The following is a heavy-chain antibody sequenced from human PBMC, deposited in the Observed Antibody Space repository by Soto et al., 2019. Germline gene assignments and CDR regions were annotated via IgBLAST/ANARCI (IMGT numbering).Heavy chain of an antibody. CDR2: ISSSSSTI. CDR1: GFTFSSYS. J-gene: IGHJ4*02. Sequence: GGSLRLSCAASGFTFSSYSMNWVRQAPGKGLEWVSYISSSSSTIYYADSVKGRFTISRDNSKNTLYLQMNSLRAEDTAVYYCANPLLVAGNGYWGQGTLVTVSS. D-gene: IGHD6-19*01. CDR3: ANPLLVAGNGY. V-gene: IGHV3-48*01.